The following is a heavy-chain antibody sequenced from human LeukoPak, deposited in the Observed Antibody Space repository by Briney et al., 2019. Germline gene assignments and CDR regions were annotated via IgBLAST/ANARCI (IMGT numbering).Heavy chain of an antibody. Sequence: ASVKVSCKASGYTFTSYAMNWVRQAPGQGLEWMGWINTNTGNPTYAQGFTGRFVFSLDTSVSTAYLQISSLKAEDTAVYYCARADGKAAAGPYPVYYYYYGMDVWGQGTTVTVSS. CDR2: INTNTGNP. D-gene: IGHD6-13*01. V-gene: IGHV7-4-1*02. J-gene: IGHJ6*02. CDR3: ARADGKAAAGPYPVYYYYYGMDV. CDR1: GYTFTSYA.